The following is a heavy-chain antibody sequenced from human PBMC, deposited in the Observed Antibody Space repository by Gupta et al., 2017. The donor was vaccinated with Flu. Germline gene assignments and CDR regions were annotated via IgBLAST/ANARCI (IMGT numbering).Heavy chain of an antibody. CDR3: ARNYYDSSGYYRTDAFDI. Sequence: QVQLVQSGAEVKKPGASVKVSCKASGYTFTSYDINWVRQATGQGLEWMGWMNPNSGNTGYAQKFQGRVTMTRNTSISTAYMELSSLRSEDTAVYYCARNYYDSSGYYRTDAFDIWGQGTMVTVSS. V-gene: IGHV1-8*01. J-gene: IGHJ3*02. CDR1: GYTFTSYD. D-gene: IGHD3-22*01. CDR2: MNPNSGNT.